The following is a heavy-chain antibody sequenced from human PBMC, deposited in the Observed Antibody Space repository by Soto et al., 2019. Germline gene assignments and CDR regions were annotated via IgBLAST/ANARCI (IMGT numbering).Heavy chain of an antibody. J-gene: IGHJ4*02. CDR1: GGSISSSSYY. CDR2: IYYSGST. CDR3: ARHVTDSLMIVVVNEINDQYYFDY. V-gene: IGHV4-39*01. Sequence: QLQLQESGPGLVKPSETLSLTCTVSGGSISSSSYYWGWIRQPPGKGLEWIGSIYYSGSTYYNPSLKSRVTISVDTSKNQFSLKLSSVTAADTAVYYCARHVTDSLMIVVVNEINDQYYFDYWGQGTLVTVSS. D-gene: IGHD3-22*01.